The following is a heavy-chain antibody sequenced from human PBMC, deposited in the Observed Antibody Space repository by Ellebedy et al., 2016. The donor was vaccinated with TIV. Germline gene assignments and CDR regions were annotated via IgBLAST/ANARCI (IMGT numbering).Heavy chain of an antibody. V-gene: IGHV3-23*01. CDR2: ISGSGGST. D-gene: IGHD3-16*01. CDR3: AKPSIMITFGGAADY. Sequence: GESLKISXAASGFTFSSYAMSWVRQAPGKGLEWVSAISGSGGSTYYADSVKGRFTISRDNSKNTLYLQMNSLRAEDTAVYYCAKPSIMITFGGAADYWGQGTLVTVSS. J-gene: IGHJ4*02. CDR1: GFTFSSYA.